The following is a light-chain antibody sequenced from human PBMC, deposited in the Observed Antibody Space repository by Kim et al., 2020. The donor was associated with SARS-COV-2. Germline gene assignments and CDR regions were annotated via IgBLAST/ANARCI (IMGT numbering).Light chain of an antibody. V-gene: IGLV1-44*01. CDR1: SSNIGSNT. CDR3: AAWDDRLNVFVI. J-gene: IGLJ2*01. Sequence: QSVLTQPPSASGTPGQRVTISCSGSSSNIGSNTVNWYQQLPGTAPKLLIYNDNHRPSGVPDRFSGSKSGISASLAISGLQSEDEADYYCAAWDDRLNVFVIFGGGTKLTVL. CDR2: NDN.